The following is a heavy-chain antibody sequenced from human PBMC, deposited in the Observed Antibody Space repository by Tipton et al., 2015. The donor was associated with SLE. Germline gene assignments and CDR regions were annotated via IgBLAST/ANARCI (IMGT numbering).Heavy chain of an antibody. J-gene: IGHJ4*02. CDR3: TRYGY. V-gene: IGHV3-73*01. Sequence: SLRLSCAASGFTFSGSSMHWVRQASGKGLEWVGRVGRKADNYATSYAASVKGRFTISRDDSKNTTYLQMNSLKNEDTAVYYCTRYGYRGQGTLVTVST. D-gene: IGHD4-17*01. CDR2: VGRKADNYAT. CDR1: GFTFSGSS.